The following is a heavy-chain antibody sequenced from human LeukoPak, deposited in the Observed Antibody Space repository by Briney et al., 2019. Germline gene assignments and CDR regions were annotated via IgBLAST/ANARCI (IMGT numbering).Heavy chain of an antibody. D-gene: IGHD3-16*01. CDR2: ISTFNSNI. V-gene: IGHV1-18*01. CDR1: GYVFTDYH. Sequence: ASVKLSCKTSGYVFTDYHINWLRQAPGQGLEWIGWISTFNSNIKFLQKFQGRVTLTTDTSTTTGYMELSSLTSDDTAVYYCARDGPGFGYFDHWGQGTLVTVSS. CDR3: ARDGPGFGYFDH. J-gene: IGHJ4*02.